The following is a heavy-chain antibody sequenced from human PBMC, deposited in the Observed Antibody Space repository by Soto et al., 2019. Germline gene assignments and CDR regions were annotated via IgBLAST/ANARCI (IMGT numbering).Heavy chain of an antibody. CDR3: AKDRGWRLPVYGSFDY. D-gene: IGHD2-21*01. J-gene: IGHJ4*02. CDR2: ISSDGSNK. V-gene: IGHV3-30*18. CDR1: GFTVSRYG. Sequence: PGGSERRSCVVSGFTVSRYGRHWVHQNQGKGLEWVADISSDGSNKYYADSVKGRLTISRDNSKNTLYLQMNSLRAEDTAVYYCAKDRGWRLPVYGSFDYWGQGTLVTVSS.